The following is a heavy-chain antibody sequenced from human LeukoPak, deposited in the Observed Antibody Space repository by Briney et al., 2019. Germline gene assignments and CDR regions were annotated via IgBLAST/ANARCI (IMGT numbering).Heavy chain of an antibody. D-gene: IGHD6-19*01. V-gene: IGHV1-8*01. J-gene: IGHJ5*02. CDR3: ARGRGSGHKENWFDP. CDR1: GYAFSTYD. Sequence: VASVKVSCKASGYAFSTYDINWVRQATGQGPEWMGWMNPNSGNTGYTQNFQGSVTMTRNTSITTAYMELSSLKSEDTAVYYCARGRGSGHKENWFDPWGQGTLVTVSS. CDR2: MNPNSGNT.